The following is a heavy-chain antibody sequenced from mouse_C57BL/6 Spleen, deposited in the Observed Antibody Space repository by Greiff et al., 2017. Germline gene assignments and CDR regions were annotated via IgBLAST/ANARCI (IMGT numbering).Heavy chain of an antibody. D-gene: IGHD2-1*01. J-gene: IGHJ2*01. CDR1: GYSFTGYY. Sequence: EVQLQQSGPELVKPGASVKISCKASGYSFTGYYMNWVKQSPEKSLEWIGEINPSTGGTTYNQKFKAKATLTVDKSSSTAYMQLKSLTSEDSAVYYCARDCNYDYWGQGTTLTVSS. CDR2: INPSTGGT. V-gene: IGHV1-42*01. CDR3: ARDCNYDY.